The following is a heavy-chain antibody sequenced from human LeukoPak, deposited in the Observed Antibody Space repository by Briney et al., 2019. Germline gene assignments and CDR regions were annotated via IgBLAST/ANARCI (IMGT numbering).Heavy chain of an antibody. J-gene: IGHJ4*02. Sequence: ASVKVSCKASGYTFTDYYMHWVRQAPGQGLEWMGWINPNSGGTNYAQKFQGRVTMTRDTSINTAYMELSRLRSDDTAVYYCARDPAGGAAEFDYWGEGTLVTVSS. CDR3: ARDPAGGAAEFDY. CDR1: GYTFTDYY. D-gene: IGHD6-13*01. CDR2: INPNSGGT. V-gene: IGHV1-2*02.